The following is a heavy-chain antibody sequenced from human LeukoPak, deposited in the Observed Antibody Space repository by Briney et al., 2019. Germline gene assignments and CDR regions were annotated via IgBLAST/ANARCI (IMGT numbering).Heavy chain of an antibody. V-gene: IGHV3-66*01. Sequence: HPGGSLRLSCAASGFTVSSNYMSWVRQAPGKGLEWVSVIYSGGSAYYADSVKGRFTISRDNSKNTLYLQMNSLRAEDTAVYYCARARGSMTTVTTWPGDVYYFDYWGQGTLVTVSS. J-gene: IGHJ4*02. CDR3: ARARGSMTTVTTWPGDVYYFDY. CDR1: GFTVSSNY. D-gene: IGHD4-17*01. CDR2: IYSGGSA.